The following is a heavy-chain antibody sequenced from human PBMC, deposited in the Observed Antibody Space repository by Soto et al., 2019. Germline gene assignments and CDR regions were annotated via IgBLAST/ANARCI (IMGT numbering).Heavy chain of an antibody. CDR2: ISYDGSNK. V-gene: IGHV3-30*18. J-gene: IGHJ6*03. D-gene: IGHD6-13*01. CDR3: AKKEAAGPYYYYYIDV. CDR1: GFTFSSYG. Sequence: QVQLVESGGGVVQPGRSLRLSCAASGFTFSSYGMHWVRQAPGKGLEWVAVISYDGSNKYYADSVKGRFTISRDNSKKTLYLQMNRLRAEETAVYYCAKKEAAGPYYYYYIDVWGKGTTVSVSS.